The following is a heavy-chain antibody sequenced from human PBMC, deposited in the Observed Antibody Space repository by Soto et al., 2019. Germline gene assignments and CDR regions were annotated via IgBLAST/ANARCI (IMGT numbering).Heavy chain of an antibody. CDR3: ARYGGMVHCDKSDY. V-gene: IGHV4-39*01. CDR1: GDSISSSHYY. Sequence: QLQLLESGPGLVKPSETLSLTCTASGDSISSSHYYWAWIRQPPGKGLDWVGNVHSSGRTSYNPSHETRVSMSMDTSNNQMSLKVNSLTAAETAVYYCARYGGMVHCDKSDYWGPGTLVTVSS. D-gene: IGHD3-10*01. J-gene: IGHJ4*02. CDR2: VHSSGRT.